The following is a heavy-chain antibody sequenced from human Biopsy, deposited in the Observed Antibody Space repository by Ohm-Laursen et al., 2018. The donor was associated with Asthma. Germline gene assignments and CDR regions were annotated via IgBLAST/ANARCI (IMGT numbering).Heavy chain of an antibody. CDR1: GYTFINYY. CDR2: INPNSGVT. D-gene: IGHD2-2*01. CDR3: AREDQGCSGTRCYGYFDY. V-gene: IGHV1-2*04. J-gene: IGHJ4*02. Sequence: SVKVSCKSSGYTFINYYIHWVRQAPGQGVEWMGWINPNSGVTKYAHNFQGWVTMSRGTSISAAYMELSSLTSDDTAVYYCAREDQGCSGTRCYGYFDYWGQGALVTVSS.